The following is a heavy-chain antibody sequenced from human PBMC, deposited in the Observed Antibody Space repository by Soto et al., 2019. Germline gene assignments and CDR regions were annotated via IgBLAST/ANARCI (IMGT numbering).Heavy chain of an antibody. CDR3: ARVGGVAAPTFDY. Sequence: SETLSLTCTVSGGSINDFYWSWIRQPPGKGLEWIGYIYYSGSTDYNPSLKGRVTISVDTSKNQFSLKPRSVTAADTAVYYCARVGGVAAPTFDYWGQGTLVTVSS. J-gene: IGHJ4*02. CDR1: GGSINDFY. CDR2: IYYSGST. D-gene: IGHD6-6*01. V-gene: IGHV4-59*01.